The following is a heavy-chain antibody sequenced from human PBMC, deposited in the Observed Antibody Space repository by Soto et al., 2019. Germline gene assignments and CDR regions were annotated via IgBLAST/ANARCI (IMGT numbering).Heavy chain of an antibody. Sequence: QVQLQQWGAGLLKPSETLSLTCAVYGGSFSGYYWSWIRQPPGKGLEWIGEINHSGSTNYNPSLKSRVTISVDTSQNQFSLKLSSVTAADTAVYYCARGKRAVAGTGGVLGYWGQGTLVTVSS. CDR3: ARGKRAVAGTGGVLGY. CDR2: INHSGST. D-gene: IGHD6-19*01. V-gene: IGHV4-34*01. CDR1: GGSFSGYY. J-gene: IGHJ4*02.